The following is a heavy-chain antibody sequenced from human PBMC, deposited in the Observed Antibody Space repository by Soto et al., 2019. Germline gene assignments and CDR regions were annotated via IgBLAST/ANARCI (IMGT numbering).Heavy chain of an antibody. CDR1: GGTFSSYA. CDR3: ARDDYYDSSGYNSPFDY. J-gene: IGHJ4*02. V-gene: IGHV1-69*13. CDR2: IIPIFGTA. D-gene: IGHD3-22*01. Sequence: SVKVSCKASGGTFSSYAISWVRQAPGQGLEWMGGIIPIFGTANYAQKFQGRVTITADESTSTAYMELSSLRSEDTAVYYCARDDYYDSSGYNSPFDYWGQGPLFTVSS.